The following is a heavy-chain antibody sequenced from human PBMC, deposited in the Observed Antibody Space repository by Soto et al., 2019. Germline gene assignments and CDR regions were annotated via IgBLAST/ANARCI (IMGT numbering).Heavy chain of an antibody. J-gene: IGHJ4*02. D-gene: IGHD3-22*01. CDR1: GYSFTRYW. V-gene: IGHV5-10-1*01. CDR2: IDPTDSYT. Sequence: GESLKISCKGSGYSFTRYWISWVRQMPGKGLEWMGRIDPTDSYTNYSPSFQGHVTISADKSISTAYLQWSSLKASDTAMYYCARDRDATMIVVVSDGIDYWGQGTLVTVSS. CDR3: ARDRDATMIVVVSDGIDY.